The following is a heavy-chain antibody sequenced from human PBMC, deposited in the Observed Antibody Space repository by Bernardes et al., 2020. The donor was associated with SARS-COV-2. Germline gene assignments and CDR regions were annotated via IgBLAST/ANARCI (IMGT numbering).Heavy chain of an antibody. CDR1: GFTFNTYA. V-gene: IGHV3-23*01. D-gene: IGHD4-4*01. Sequence: GGSLRLSCAASGFTFNTYAMTWVRQAPGKGLEWVSGISGSGSSTYYPLSVKGRFTISRDNSKNTLFLQMNSLRAEDTAIYYCATKLDSGDDYNRYFQHWGQGTVVTVSS. CDR2: ISGSGSST. J-gene: IGHJ1*01. CDR3: ATKLDSGDDYNRYFQH.